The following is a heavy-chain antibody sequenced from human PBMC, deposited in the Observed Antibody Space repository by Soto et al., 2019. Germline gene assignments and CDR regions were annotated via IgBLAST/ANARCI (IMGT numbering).Heavy chain of an antibody. CDR2: IWYDGSNK. CDR1: GFTFSSYG. J-gene: IGHJ4*02. V-gene: IGHV3-33*01. CDR3: ASSPSGSHGGY. Sequence: GGSLRLSCAAPGFTFSSYGMHWVRQAPGKGLEWVAVIWYDGSNKYYADSVKGRFTISRDNSKNTLYLQMNSLRAEDTAVYYCASSPSGSHGGYWGQGTLVTVS. D-gene: IGHD1-26*01.